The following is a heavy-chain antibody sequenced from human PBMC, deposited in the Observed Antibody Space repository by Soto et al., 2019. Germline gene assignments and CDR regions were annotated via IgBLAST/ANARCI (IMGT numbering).Heavy chain of an antibody. CDR2: IYWDDDK. CDR3: AHQGQAGYYDFWSGTRLDYYYFDY. Sequence: SGPTLVNPTQTLTLTCTFSGFSLSTSGVGVGWIRQPPGKALEWLALIYWDDDKRYSPSLKSRLTITKDTSKNQVVLTMTNMDPVDTATYYCAHQGQAGYYDFWSGTRLDYYYFDYWGQGTLVTVSS. J-gene: IGHJ4*02. CDR1: GFSLSTSGVG. V-gene: IGHV2-5*02. D-gene: IGHD3-3*01.